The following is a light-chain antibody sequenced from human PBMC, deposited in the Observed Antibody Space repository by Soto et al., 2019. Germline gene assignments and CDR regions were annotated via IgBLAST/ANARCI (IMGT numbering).Light chain of an antibody. CDR2: EVS. CDR1: SSDVGYYKY. CDR3: SSYSSSTTLL. J-gene: IGLJ2*01. V-gene: IGLV2-14*01. Sequence: SALTQPASVSGSPGQSITISCTGTSSDVGYYKYVSWYQQYPGNAPKLMIFEVSNRPSGVSNRFSGSKSGNTASLTISELQPEDEADYYCSSYSSSTTLLFGGGTKLTVL.